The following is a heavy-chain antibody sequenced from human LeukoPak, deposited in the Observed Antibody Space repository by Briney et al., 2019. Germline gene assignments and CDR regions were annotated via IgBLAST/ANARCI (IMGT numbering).Heavy chain of an antibody. Sequence: SETLSLTCTVSGGSISSSSYYWGWIRPPPGKGLEWIGSIYYSGSTYYNPSLKSRVTISVETSKNQFSLKLSSVTAADTAVYYCARPRIAATGAFDYWGKGTLVTVSS. V-gene: IGHV4-39*01. CDR3: ARPRIAATGAFDY. CDR1: GGSISSSSYY. CDR2: IYYSGST. D-gene: IGHD6-13*01. J-gene: IGHJ4*02.